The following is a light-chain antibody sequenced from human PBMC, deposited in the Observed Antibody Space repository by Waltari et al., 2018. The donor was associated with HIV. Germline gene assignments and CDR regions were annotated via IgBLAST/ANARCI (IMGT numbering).Light chain of an antibody. CDR2: DDD. Sequence: QSVLTQPPSVSAAPGETVIISCSGSSSHIGHNYVSWYQQLPGTAPKLFIYDDDLRHSGIPDRFSGSRSGTSATLGITGLQTGDEADYYCGTWDTTLSAVVFGGGTKLTVL. J-gene: IGLJ2*01. CDR3: GTWDTTLSAVV. V-gene: IGLV1-51*01. CDR1: SSHIGHNY.